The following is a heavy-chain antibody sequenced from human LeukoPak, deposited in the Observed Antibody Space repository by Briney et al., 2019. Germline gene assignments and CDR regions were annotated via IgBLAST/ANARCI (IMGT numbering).Heavy chain of an antibody. D-gene: IGHD3-10*01. Sequence: GVSLRLSCAASGFTFSSYAMNWVRQALGKGLEWVSGISGSGGSTHYADSVKGRFTISRDNSKNTLYLQVNSLRAEDTALYYCAKDQTPYGSGSYSPIDYWGQGTLVTVSS. V-gene: IGHV3-23*01. J-gene: IGHJ4*02. CDR1: GFTFSSYA. CDR3: AKDQTPYGSGSYSPIDY. CDR2: ISGSGGST.